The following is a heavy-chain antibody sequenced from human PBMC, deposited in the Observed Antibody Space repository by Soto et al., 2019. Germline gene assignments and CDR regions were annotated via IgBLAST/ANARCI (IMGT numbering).Heavy chain of an antibody. CDR2: IYHSGST. D-gene: IGHD3-10*01. Sequence: QVQLQESGPGLVKPSETLSLTCTVSGDSISGSYWSWIRQPPGKGLEWIGFIYHSGSTNYNPSLRSRVTMSLDTSTNQFSLKLSSVTAADTAVYYCARKVYQNYYHYIDVWGKGTTVTVSS. CDR1: GDSISGSY. J-gene: IGHJ6*03. CDR3: ARKVYQNYYHYIDV. V-gene: IGHV4-59*08.